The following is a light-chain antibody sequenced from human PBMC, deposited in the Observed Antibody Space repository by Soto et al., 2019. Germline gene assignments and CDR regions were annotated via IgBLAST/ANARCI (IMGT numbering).Light chain of an antibody. CDR2: GAS. V-gene: IGKV3-20*01. CDR3: QQCDGSPRLT. J-gene: IGKJ4*01. CDR1: QSVSSSY. Sequence: EIVLTQSPGTLSLSPGERATLSCRASQSVSSSYLAWYQQKPGQAPRLLIYGASSRATGIPDRFSGSGSGPDFTLTISRLEPEDFAVYYXQQCDGSPRLTCGGGTKLEIK.